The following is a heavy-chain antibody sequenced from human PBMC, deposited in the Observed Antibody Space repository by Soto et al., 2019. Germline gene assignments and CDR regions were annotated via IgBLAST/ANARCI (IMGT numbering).Heavy chain of an antibody. CDR3: AKVGGYENDY. V-gene: IGHV3-30*18. D-gene: IGHD5-12*01. Sequence: GGSLRLSCAASGFTFSSYGMHWVRQAPGKGLEWVAVISYDGSNKYYADSVKGRFTISRDNSKNTLYLQMNSLRAEDTAVYYCAKVGGYENDYWGQGTLVTVSS. CDR2: ISYDGSNK. CDR1: GFTFSSYG. J-gene: IGHJ4*02.